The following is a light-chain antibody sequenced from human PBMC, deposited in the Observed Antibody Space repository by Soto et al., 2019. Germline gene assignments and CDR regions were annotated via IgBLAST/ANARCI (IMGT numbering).Light chain of an antibody. J-gene: IGLJ2*01. CDR1: SGHSSFA. CDR2: LNSDGSH. V-gene: IGLV4-69*01. Sequence: QSVLTQSPSASASPGASVNLTCTLSSGHSSFAIAWHQQQPEKGPRYLMKLNSDGSHSKGDGIPDRFSGSSSGAERYLTISSLQSEDEADYYCQTWGTGIQVFGGGTKLTVL. CDR3: QTWGTGIQV.